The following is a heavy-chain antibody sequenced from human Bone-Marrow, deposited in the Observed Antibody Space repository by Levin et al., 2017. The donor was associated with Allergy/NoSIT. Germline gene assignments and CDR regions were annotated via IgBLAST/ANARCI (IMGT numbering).Heavy chain of an antibody. V-gene: IGHV4-61*01. Sequence: ASETLSLTCTVSGGSVSSGSYYWSWIRQPPGKGLEWIGYIYYSGSTNYNPSLKSRVTISVDTSKNQFSLKLSSVTAADTAVYYCARGMDSSPHRTPFDYWGQGTLVTVSS. CDR2: IYYSGST. CDR3: ARGMDSSPHRTPFDY. CDR1: GGSVSSGSYY. D-gene: IGHD6-13*01. J-gene: IGHJ4*02.